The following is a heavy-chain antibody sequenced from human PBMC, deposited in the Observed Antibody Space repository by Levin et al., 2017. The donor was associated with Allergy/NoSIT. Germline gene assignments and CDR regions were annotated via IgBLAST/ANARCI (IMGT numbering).Heavy chain of an antibody. J-gene: IGHJ4*02. CDR1: GFTFGDYA. CDR3: SRLQYGYGTLNFDY. Sequence: GGSLRLSCTTSGFTFGDYAMSWFRQPPGKGLEWVAIIRSKVYGETTEHAASVKGRFTISRDDSKNIAYLQMNSLRTEDTAVYYCSRLQYGYGTLNFDYWGQGTLVTVSS. CDR2: IRSKVYGETT. V-gene: IGHV3-49*03. D-gene: IGHD5-18*01.